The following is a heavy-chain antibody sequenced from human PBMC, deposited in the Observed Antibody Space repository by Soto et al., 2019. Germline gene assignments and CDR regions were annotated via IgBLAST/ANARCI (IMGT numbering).Heavy chain of an antibody. CDR2: IDPSDSYS. CDR3: ATHRAGPMPTNLDV. CDR1: GYSFTNYW. D-gene: IGHD1-1*01. V-gene: IGHV5-10-1*01. J-gene: IGHJ6*04. Sequence: PGESLKISCKGSGYSFTNYWISWVRQMPGQGLEWMGRIDPSDSYSNYGPSFQGLVTISTDKSISTVYLQWTSLKASDTAMYFCATHRAGPMPTNLDVCDKERALTVSS.